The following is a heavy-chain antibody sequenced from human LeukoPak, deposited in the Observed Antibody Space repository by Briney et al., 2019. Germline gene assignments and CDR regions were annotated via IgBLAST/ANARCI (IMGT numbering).Heavy chain of an antibody. CDR3: ARASNVRLMGAFDI. J-gene: IGHJ3*02. CDR2: IYYSGNT. D-gene: IGHD2-21*02. CDR1: GGSISSTTYY. V-gene: IGHV4-39*07. Sequence: SETLSLTCIVSGGSISSTTYYWGWIRQPPGKRLEWIGSIYYSGNTYYKPSLKSRVTISVDTSKKQFSLKLSSVTAADTAVYYCARASNVRLMGAFDIWGQGTMVTVSS.